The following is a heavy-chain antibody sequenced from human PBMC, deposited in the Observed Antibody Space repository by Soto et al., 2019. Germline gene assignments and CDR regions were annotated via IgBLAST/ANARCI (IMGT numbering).Heavy chain of an antibody. V-gene: IGHV1-69*13. J-gene: IGHJ3*02. D-gene: IGHD2-15*01. CDR1: GGTFSSYA. CDR2: IIPIFGTA. Sequence: SPVKVSCKASGGTFSSYAISWVRKTHGQGLEWMGGIIPIFGTANYAQKFQGRVTITADESTSTAYMELSSLRSEDTAVYYCARGPRYCGGGSCYGDAFDIWGQGTMVTVSS. CDR3: ARGPRYCGGGSCYGDAFDI.